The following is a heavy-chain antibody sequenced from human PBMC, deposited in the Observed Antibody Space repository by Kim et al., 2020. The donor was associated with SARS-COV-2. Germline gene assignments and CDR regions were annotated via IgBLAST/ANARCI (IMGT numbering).Heavy chain of an antibody. CDR2: GGST. CDR3: ARDALLIY. D-gene: IGHD1-26*01. J-gene: IGHJ4*02. Sequence: GGSTQYAASVGGRFTISRDNSKNTLYLHMNSLRVEDTAVYFCARDALLIYWGQGTLVTVSS. V-gene: IGHV3-53*01.